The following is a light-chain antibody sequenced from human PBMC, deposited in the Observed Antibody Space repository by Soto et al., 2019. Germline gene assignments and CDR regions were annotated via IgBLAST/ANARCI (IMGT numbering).Light chain of an antibody. Sequence: EIVMTQSPVALSVSPGESAALSCRASQSVGRNFAWYQQRPGQAPRVLIYGTSTRATGVPARFSGSGSGTDFPLTISSLQSEDVAVYYCQQYNKWPYTFGQGTRLEIK. CDR2: GTS. CDR3: QQYNKWPYT. CDR1: QSVGRN. V-gene: IGKV3-15*01. J-gene: IGKJ2*01.